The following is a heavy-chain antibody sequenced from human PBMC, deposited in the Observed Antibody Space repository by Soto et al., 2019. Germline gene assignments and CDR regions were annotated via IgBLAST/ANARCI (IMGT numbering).Heavy chain of an antibody. Sequence: ASETLSLTCAVYGGSFSGYYWSWIRQPPGKGLEWIGEINHSGSTNYNPSLKSRVTISVDTSKNQFSLKLSSVTAADTAVYYCARGSNYYGSGSYINYWGQGTLVTVSS. D-gene: IGHD3-10*01. CDR3: ARGSNYYGSGSYINY. CDR1: GGSFSGYY. CDR2: INHSGST. J-gene: IGHJ4*02. V-gene: IGHV4-34*01.